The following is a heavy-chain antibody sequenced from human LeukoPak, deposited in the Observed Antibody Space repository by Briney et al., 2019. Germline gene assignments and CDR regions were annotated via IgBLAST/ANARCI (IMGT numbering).Heavy chain of an antibody. CDR3: ARVAGYYGSGSYLKAYYYMDV. CDR1: GYTFTGYY. V-gene: IGHV1-8*02. Sequence: ASVKVSCKASGYTFTGYYVHWVRQAPGQGLEWMGWINPNSGNTGYAQKFQGRVTMTRNTSISTAYMELSSLRSEDTAVYYCARVAGYYGSGSYLKAYYYMDVWGKGTTVTISS. J-gene: IGHJ6*03. D-gene: IGHD3-10*01. CDR2: INPNSGNT.